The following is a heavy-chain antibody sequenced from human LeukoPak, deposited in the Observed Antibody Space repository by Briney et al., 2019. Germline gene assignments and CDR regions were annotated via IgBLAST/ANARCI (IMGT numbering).Heavy chain of an antibody. V-gene: IGHV1-69*05. Sequence: SVKVSCKASGGTFSSYAISWVRQAPGQGLEWMGGIIPIFGTANYAQKFQGRVTITTDESTSTAYMELSSLRSGDTAVYYCSSTSPWGFDYWGQGTLVTVSS. J-gene: IGHJ4*02. D-gene: IGHD2-2*01. CDR1: GGTFSSYA. CDR3: SSTSPWGFDY. CDR2: IIPIFGTA.